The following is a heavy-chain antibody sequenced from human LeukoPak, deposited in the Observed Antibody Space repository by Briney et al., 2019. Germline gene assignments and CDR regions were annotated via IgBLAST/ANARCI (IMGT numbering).Heavy chain of an antibody. CDR3: ARVTMVRGAKGYYYGMDV. CDR1: GGTLSSYA. CDR2: IFPIFGTA. Sequence: SVKVSCKASGGTLSSYAISWVRQAPGQGLEWMGGIFPIFGTANYAQKFQGRVTITADESTSTAYMELSSLRSEDTAVYYCARVTMVRGAKGYYYGMDVWGKGTTVTVSS. J-gene: IGHJ6*04. V-gene: IGHV1-69*01. D-gene: IGHD3-10*01.